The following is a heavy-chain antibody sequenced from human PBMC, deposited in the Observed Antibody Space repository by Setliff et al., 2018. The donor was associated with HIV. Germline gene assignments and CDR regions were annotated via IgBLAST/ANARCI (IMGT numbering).Heavy chain of an antibody. V-gene: IGHV4-59*11. CDR2: LYHAEGT. CDR1: GVSISSHY. J-gene: IGHJ6*02. Sequence: LSLTCNVSGVSISSHYWSWIRQPPGKGLEWIGTLYHAEGTSYNSSLKSRVTISGDTSKNLFSLKVTSVTAADTAVYYCARPVSKYFYGMDVWGLGTTVTVSS. CDR3: ARPVSKYFYGMDV.